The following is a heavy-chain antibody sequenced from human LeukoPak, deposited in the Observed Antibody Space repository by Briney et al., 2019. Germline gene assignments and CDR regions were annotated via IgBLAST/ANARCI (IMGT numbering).Heavy chain of an antibody. V-gene: IGHV4-38-2*02. CDR2: FFLKGST. CDR1: GYSITSAYY. CDR3: ASVLITTGAFDI. J-gene: IGHJ3*02. Sequence: SETLSLTCTVSGYSITSAYYWGWIRQPPGQGLEWIGSFFLKGSTYYNPSLKSRVTISVDTSKNQFSLKLSSVTAADTAVYYCASVLITTGAFDIWGQGTMVTVSS. D-gene: IGHD3-22*01.